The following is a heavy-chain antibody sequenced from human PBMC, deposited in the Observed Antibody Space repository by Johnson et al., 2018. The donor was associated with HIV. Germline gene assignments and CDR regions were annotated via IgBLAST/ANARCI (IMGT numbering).Heavy chain of an antibody. CDR2: IRNDGNT. CDR1: GFSVSSNY. V-gene: IGHV3-53*01. D-gene: IGHD3-10*01. CDR3: AKDLNYGSGPVDI. J-gene: IGHJ3*02. Sequence: VQLVESGGGLIQPGGSLRLSCAASGFSVSSNYMGWVRLAPGKGLEWVSFIRNDGNTYYADSVKGRFTISRDNSKNTLYLQMNSLRAEDTAVYYCAKDLNYGSGPVDIWGQGTMVTVSS.